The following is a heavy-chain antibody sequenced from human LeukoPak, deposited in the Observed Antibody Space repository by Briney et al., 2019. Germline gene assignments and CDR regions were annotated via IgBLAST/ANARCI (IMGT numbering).Heavy chain of an antibody. CDR1: GFTFSSYS. J-gene: IGHJ5*02. CDR2: ISSSSSYI. D-gene: IGHD3-22*01. V-gene: IGHV3-21*01. CDR3: ARLVITSNWFDP. Sequence: GGSLRLSCAASGFTFSSYSMNRVRQAPGKGLEWVSSISSSSSYIYYADSVKGRFTISRDNAKNSLYLQMNSLRAEDTAVYYCARLVITSNWFDPWGQGTLVTVSS.